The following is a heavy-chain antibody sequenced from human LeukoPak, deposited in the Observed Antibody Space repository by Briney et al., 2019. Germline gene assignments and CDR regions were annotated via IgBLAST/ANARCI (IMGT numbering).Heavy chain of an antibody. Sequence: PSETLSLTCTVSGGSISSYYWSWIRQPPGKGLEWIGYIYYSGSTNYNPSLKGRVTISVDTSKNQFSLKLSSVTAADTAVYYCARVRGYSGYDLLDYWGQGTLVTVSS. D-gene: IGHD5-12*01. J-gene: IGHJ4*02. CDR3: ARVRGYSGYDLLDY. CDR2: IYYSGST. CDR1: GGSISSYY. V-gene: IGHV4-59*01.